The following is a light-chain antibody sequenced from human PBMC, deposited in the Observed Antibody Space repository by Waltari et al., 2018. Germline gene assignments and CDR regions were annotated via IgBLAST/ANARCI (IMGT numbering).Light chain of an antibody. CDR3: QTGGHGTWV. Sequence: QLVLTQSPSASASLGASVKLPRTLSTGHSSNVTAWHQQQPGKVPRYLMKVNSDCIHSKGGVIPRRFSGSSAGADRFLTISSGPSEDDADYYCQTGGHGTWVFGGGTKLTVL. J-gene: IGLJ3*02. CDR2: VNSDCIH. CDR1: TGHSSNV. V-gene: IGLV4-69*01.